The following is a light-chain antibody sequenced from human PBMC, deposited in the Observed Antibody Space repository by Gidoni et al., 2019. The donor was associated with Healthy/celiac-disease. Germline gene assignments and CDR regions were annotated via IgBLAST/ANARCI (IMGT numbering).Light chain of an antibody. CDR2: RNN. V-gene: IGLV1-47*01. J-gene: IGLJ1*01. CDR1: SSNIGSNY. Sequence: QSVLTQPPSASGNPGQRVTISCSGSSSNIGSNYVYWYQQPPGTAPKLLIYRNNQRPSGVPDRFSGSKSGTSASLAISGLRSEDEADYYCAAWDDSLSGLYVFGTGTKVTVL. CDR3: AAWDDSLSGLYV.